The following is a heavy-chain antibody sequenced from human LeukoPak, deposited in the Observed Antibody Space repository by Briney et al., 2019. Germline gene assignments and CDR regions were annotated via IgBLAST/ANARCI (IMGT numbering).Heavy chain of an antibody. CDR3: ARASGFLEWLPNDY. V-gene: IGHV4-59*01. CDR2: IYYSGST. CDR1: GGSISSYY. D-gene: IGHD3-3*01. Sequence: SETLSLICTVSGGSISSYYWSWIRQPPGKGLEWIGYIYYSGSTNYNPSLKSRVTISVDTSKNQFSLKLSSVTAADTAVYYCARASGFLEWLPNDYWGQGTLVTVSS. J-gene: IGHJ4*02.